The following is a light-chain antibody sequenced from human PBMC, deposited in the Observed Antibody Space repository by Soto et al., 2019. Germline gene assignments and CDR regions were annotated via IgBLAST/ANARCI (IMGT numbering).Light chain of an antibody. CDR3: AAWDGSLNVYV. V-gene: IGLV1-44*01. CDR1: SSSIGSNS. Sequence: QSVLTQPPSASGTPGQRVTISCSGSSSSIGSNSVNWYQQLPRTAPKVLFYTNSQRPSGAPDRFSGSESGTSASLAISGLQPEDEADYYCAAWDGSLNVYVFGTGTKVTVL. CDR2: TNS. J-gene: IGLJ1*01.